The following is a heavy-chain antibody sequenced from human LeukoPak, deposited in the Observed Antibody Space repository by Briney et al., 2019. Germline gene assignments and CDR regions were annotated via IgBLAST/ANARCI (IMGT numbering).Heavy chain of an antibody. D-gene: IGHD3-9*01. J-gene: IGHJ6*03. CDR3: ARGRNYYDILTGYYRPSHYFYMDV. V-gene: IGHV4-34*01. CDR2: INRSGIT. CDR1: DESFNNYF. Sequence: PSETLSLTCTVYDESFNNYFWNWIRQSPGKGLEWIGEINRSGITSYNPSLKGRLTMSADMSKNQFSLNLTSVTAADTAVYFCARGRNYYDILTGYYRPSHYFYMDVWGNGTTVTVSS.